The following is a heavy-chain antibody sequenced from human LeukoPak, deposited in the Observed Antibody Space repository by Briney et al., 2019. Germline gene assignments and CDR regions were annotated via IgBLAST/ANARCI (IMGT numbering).Heavy chain of an antibody. CDR2: NKGDVTSS. D-gene: IGHD1-1*01. Sequence: VGALRLSCAASGFPISRFCMHCVRQGPGKGLGWVSRNKGDVTSSSYADSVKGRFTISRDNAKNTIYLQLNSLRVDDTAVYYCMRDWRYYGMDVWGQGTTVTVSS. J-gene: IGHJ6*02. CDR1: GFPISRFC. V-gene: IGHV3-74*01. CDR3: MRDWRYYGMDV.